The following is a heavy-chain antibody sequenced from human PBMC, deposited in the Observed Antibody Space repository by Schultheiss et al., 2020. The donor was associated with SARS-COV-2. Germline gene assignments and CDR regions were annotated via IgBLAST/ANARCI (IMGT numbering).Heavy chain of an antibody. Sequence: SETLSLTCAVYGGSFSGYYWSWIRQPPGKGLEWIGYIYYSGSTNYNPSLKSRVTISVDTSKNQFSLKLSSVTAADTAVYYCARLMMTTVTMYYYYGMDVWGQGTTVTVSS. CDR2: IYYSGST. J-gene: IGHJ6*02. CDR1: GGSFSGYY. CDR3: ARLMMTTVTMYYYYGMDV. D-gene: IGHD4-11*01. V-gene: IGHV4-59*01.